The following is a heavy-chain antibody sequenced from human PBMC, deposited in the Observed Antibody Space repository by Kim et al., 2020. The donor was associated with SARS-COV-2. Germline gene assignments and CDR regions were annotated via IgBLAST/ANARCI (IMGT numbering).Heavy chain of an antibody. CDR1: GGSISSYY. CDR3: AKGIRSQAGWFDP. Sequence: SETLSLTCTVSGGSISSYYWSWIRQPPGKGLEWIGYIYYSGSTNYNPSLKSRVTISVDTSKNQFSLKLSSVTAADTAVYYCAKGIRSQAGWFDPWGQGTL. V-gene: IGHV4-59*08. D-gene: IGHD4-17*01. CDR2: IYYSGST. J-gene: IGHJ5*02.